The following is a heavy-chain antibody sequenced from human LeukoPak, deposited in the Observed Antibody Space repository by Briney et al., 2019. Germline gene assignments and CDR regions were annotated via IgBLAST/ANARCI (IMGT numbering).Heavy chain of an antibody. J-gene: IGHJ6*03. Sequence: GASVKVSCKASGYTFTSYDINWVRQATGQGLEWMGWMNPNSGNTGYAQKFQGRVTMTRNTSISTAYMELSSLRSEDTAAYYCARGDYGEHDYYYYYMDVWGKGTTVTISS. CDR2: MNPNSGNT. D-gene: IGHD4/OR15-4a*01. V-gene: IGHV1-8*01. CDR3: ARGDYGEHDYYYYYMDV. CDR1: GYTFTSYD.